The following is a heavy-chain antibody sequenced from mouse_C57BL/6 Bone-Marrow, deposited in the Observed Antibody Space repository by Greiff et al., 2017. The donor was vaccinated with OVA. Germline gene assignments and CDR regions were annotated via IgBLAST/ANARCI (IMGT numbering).Heavy chain of an antibody. J-gene: IGHJ3*01. Sequence: EVHLVESGGDLVKPGGSLKLSCAASGFTFSSYGMSWVRQTPDKRLEWVATISSGGSYTYYPDSVKGRFTISRDNAKNTLYLQMSRLKSEDTAMYYCARASGTSGFAYWGQGTLVTVSA. CDR2: ISSGGSYT. CDR1: GFTFSSYG. CDR3: ARASGTSGFAY. D-gene: IGHD4-1*01. V-gene: IGHV5-6*01.